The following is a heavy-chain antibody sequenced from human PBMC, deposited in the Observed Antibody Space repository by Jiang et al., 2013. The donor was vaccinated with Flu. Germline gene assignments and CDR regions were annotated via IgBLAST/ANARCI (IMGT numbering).Heavy chain of an antibody. V-gene: IGHV1-24*01. CDR2: VDPEEGEP. D-gene: IGHD3-22*01. CDR3: ATNPPNYYYDTSNYYPPFDY. Sequence: EWMGRVDPEEGEPIYAQMFQGRVSMTEDASTDTAYMELSSLRSEDTAVYYCATNPPNYYYDTSNYYPPFDYWGQGTLVTVSS. J-gene: IGHJ4*02.